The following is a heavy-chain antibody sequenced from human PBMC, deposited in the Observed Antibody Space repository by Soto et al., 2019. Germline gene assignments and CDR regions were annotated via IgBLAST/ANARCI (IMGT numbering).Heavy chain of an antibody. CDR1: GFTFSSYW. V-gene: IGHV3-7*03. CDR2: IKTDGSEK. Sequence: ESGGGLVQPGGSLRLSCAASGFTFSSYWMSWVRQAPGKGLEWVANIKTDGSEKYYMDSVRGRFTTARDNARTFFFLQMNSLTGADTAVYYCTRDGSPFALDVWGLGTSVTVSS. J-gene: IGHJ6*02. CDR3: TRDGSPFALDV.